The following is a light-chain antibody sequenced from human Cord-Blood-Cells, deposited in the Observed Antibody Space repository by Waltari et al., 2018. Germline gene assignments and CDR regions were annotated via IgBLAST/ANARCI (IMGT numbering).Light chain of an antibody. CDR1: SLRSYY. CDR3: NSRDSSGNHYV. V-gene: IGLV3-19*01. J-gene: IGLJ1*01. Sequence: SELTQDPAVSVALGQTVRLTCQGDSLRSYYASWYKQKPGQAPVLVIYGKNNQPSGIPDRFSGSSSGNTASLTITGAQAEDEADYYCNSRDSSGNHYVFGTGTKVTVL. CDR2: GKN.